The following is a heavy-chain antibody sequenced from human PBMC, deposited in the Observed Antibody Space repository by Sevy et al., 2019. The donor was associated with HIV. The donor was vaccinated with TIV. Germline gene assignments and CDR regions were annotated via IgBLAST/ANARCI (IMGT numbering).Heavy chain of an antibody. CDR3: ARRFGDYRVGFDP. D-gene: IGHD2-21*02. V-gene: IGHV3-74*03. Sequence: GGSLRLSCVASGFTFDSYWMHWVRQDPGKGLVWVSCINSDGSSTKDADFVNGRFTISRDNAKNILYLEMNSLRGEDTALYYCARRFGDYRVGFDPWGQRTRVTVSS. CDR1: GFTFDSYW. CDR2: INSDGSST. J-gene: IGHJ5*02.